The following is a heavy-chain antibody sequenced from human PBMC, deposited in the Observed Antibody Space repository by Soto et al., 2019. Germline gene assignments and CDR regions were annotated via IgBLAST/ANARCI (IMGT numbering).Heavy chain of an antibody. CDR2: ISAYNGNT. J-gene: IGHJ4*02. D-gene: IGHD1-1*01. Sequence: ASVKVSCKASGYTFTSYGISWVRQAPGQGLEWMGWISAYNGNTNYAQKLQGRVTMTTDTSTSTAYMELRSLRSDVPAVYYCARGPRAGTTHSTPSGCWGQGSRVAVAS. CDR3: ARGPRAGTTHSTPSGC. V-gene: IGHV1-18*04. CDR1: GYTFTSYG.